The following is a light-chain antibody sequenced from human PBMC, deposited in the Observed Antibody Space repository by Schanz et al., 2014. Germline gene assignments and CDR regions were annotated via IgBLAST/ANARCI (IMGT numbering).Light chain of an antibody. V-gene: IGLV2-8*01. Sequence: QSALTQPPSASGSPGQSVTISCTGTSSDVGAYNYVSWYQQQPGKAPKLMIYEVSKRPSGVPDRFSGSKSGNTASLTVSGLQAEDEADYYCSSYAGSNNWVFGGGTKVTVL. J-gene: IGLJ3*02. CDR2: EVS. CDR1: SSDVGAYNY. CDR3: SSYAGSNNWV.